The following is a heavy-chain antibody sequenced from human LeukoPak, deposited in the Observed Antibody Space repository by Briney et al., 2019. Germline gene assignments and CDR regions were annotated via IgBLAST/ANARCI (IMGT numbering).Heavy chain of an antibody. V-gene: IGHV3-7*01. J-gene: IGHJ4*02. CDR1: GYTFSNYW. D-gene: IGHD6-6*01. CDR3: TRDGYTTSSVSRY. Sequence: PGGSLRLSCAASGYTFSNYWMSWVRQAPGKGVEWVANIKQDGSEKNYADSVKGRFTISRDNAKNSLYLQMNSLRAKDTAVYYCTRDGYTTSSVSRYWGQGTLVTVSS. CDR2: IKQDGSEK.